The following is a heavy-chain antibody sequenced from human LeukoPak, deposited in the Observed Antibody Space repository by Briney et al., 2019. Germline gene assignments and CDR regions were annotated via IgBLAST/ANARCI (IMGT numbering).Heavy chain of an antibody. CDR1: GFTFSSYS. CDR2: ISSSSTYI. D-gene: IGHD5-18*01. CDR3: ASGGRGYSFDY. Sequence: GGSLRLSCAASGFTFSSYSMNWVRQAPGKGLEWVSSISSSSTYIYYADSVTGRFTISRDNAKNSLYLQMSSLRAEDTAVYFCASGGRGYSFDYWGQGTLVTVSS. V-gene: IGHV3-21*01. J-gene: IGHJ4*02.